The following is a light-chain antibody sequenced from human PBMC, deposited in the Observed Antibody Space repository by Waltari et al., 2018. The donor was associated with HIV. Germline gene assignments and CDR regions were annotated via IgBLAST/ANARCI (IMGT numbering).Light chain of an antibody. Sequence: GQRVTISCSGSRSNIGSNYVYWYQQFPRTAPKLLIYRNNYRPSGVPDRISGSKSGTAAYLAISGLRSEDEADYYCVAWDDTLSALFFGGGTKLTVL. CDR3: VAWDDTLSALF. V-gene: IGLV1-47*01. CDR1: RSNIGSNY. J-gene: IGLJ2*01. CDR2: RNN.